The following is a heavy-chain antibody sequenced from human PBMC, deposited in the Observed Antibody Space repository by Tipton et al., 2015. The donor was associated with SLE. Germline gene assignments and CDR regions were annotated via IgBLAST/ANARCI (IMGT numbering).Heavy chain of an antibody. Sequence: TLSLTCTVSGDSISSGGNYWSWIRHHPEKGLEWIGYIYYTGSTHYNPSLKSRLTISVDTSKHHFSLKVNSVTAADTATYYCVGVVVPSEDNYGMEVWGQGTTVIVSS. CDR2: IYYTGST. CDR1: GDSISSGGNY. D-gene: IGHD2-15*01. V-gene: IGHV4-30-4*08. CDR3: VGVVVPSEDNYGMEV. J-gene: IGHJ6*02.